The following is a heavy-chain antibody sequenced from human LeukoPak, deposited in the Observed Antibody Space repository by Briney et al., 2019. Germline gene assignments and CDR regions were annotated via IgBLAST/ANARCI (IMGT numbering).Heavy chain of an antibody. CDR2: IKQDGSEK. CDR3: AKEGGEGHYYDSSGYHNWFDP. J-gene: IGHJ5*02. D-gene: IGHD3-22*01. V-gene: IGHV3-7*03. CDR1: GFTFSSYW. Sequence: GGSLRLSCAASGFTFSSYWMSWVRQAPGKGLEWVANIKQDGSEKYYVDSVKGRFTISKDNAKNPLYLQMNSLRAEDTALYYCAKEGGEGHYYDSSGYHNWFDPWGQGTLVTVSS.